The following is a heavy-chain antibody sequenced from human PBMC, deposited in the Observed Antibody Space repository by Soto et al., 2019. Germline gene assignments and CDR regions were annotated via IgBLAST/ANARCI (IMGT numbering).Heavy chain of an antibody. D-gene: IGHD6-13*01. J-gene: IGHJ4*02. CDR3: ARDHVATAGTLDY. CDR1: GVSVSSGSHY. Sequence: KPSETLSLTCTVSGVSVSSGSHYWSWVRQPPGKGLEWIGYIFYRGATNYNPSLEGRLTISIDTSKNQFSLKLSSVTTADTAVYFCARDHVATAGTLDYWGQGTLVTVSS. V-gene: IGHV4-61*01. CDR2: IFYRGAT.